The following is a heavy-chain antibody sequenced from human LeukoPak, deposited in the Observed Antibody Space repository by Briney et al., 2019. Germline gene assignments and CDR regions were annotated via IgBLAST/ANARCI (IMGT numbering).Heavy chain of an antibody. J-gene: IGHJ4*02. D-gene: IGHD1-26*01. CDR3: ARWEVGATMFDY. CDR1: GGSISSSSYY. CDR2: IYYSGST. V-gene: IGHV4-39*01. Sequence: PSETLSLTCTVPGGSISSSSYYWGWIRQPPGKGLEWIGSIYYSGSTYYNPSLKSRVTISVDTSKNQFSLKLSSVTAADTAVYYCARWEVGATMFDYWGQGTLVTVSS.